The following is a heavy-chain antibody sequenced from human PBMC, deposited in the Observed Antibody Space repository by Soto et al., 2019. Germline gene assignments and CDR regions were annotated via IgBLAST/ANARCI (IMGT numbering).Heavy chain of an antibody. D-gene: IGHD4-17*01. V-gene: IGHV3-21*01. CDR1: GFTFSSYS. Sequence: GGSLRLSCAASGFTFSSYSMNWVRQAPGKGLEWVSSISSSSSYIYYADSVKGRFTISRDNAKNSLYLQMNSLRAEDTAVYYCAIGHDSGDYPVAWGQGTLVTVSS. CDR3: AIGHDSGDYPVA. CDR2: ISSSSSYI. J-gene: IGHJ5*02.